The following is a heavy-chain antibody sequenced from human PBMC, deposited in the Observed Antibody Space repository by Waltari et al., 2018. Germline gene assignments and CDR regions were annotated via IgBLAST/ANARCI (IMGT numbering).Heavy chain of an antibody. Sequence: QVQLVESGGGVVQPGGSLSLSCAASGFPFSRYGVDWVRQAPGKGLEWVAVIWYDGSNKYYADSVKGRFTISRDNSKNTLYLQMNSLRAEDTAVYYCARAMARYYFDYWGQGTLVTVSS. D-gene: IGHD3-10*01. CDR2: IWYDGSNK. J-gene: IGHJ4*02. CDR3: ARAMARYYFDY. V-gene: IGHV3-33*01. CDR1: GFPFSRYG.